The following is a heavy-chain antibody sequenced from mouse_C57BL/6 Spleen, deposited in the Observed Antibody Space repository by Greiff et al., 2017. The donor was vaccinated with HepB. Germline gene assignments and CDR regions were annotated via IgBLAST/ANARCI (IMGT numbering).Heavy chain of an antibody. J-gene: IGHJ2*01. CDR2: IYPGDGDT. Sequence: VQLQQSGPELVKPGASVKISCKASGYAFSSSWMNWVKQRPGKGLEWIGRIYPGDGDTNYNGKFKGKATLTADKSSSTAYMQLSSLTSEDSAVYFCAREVNWDPFDYWGQGTTLTVSS. CDR1: GYAFSSSW. CDR3: AREVNWDPFDY. V-gene: IGHV1-82*01. D-gene: IGHD4-1*01.